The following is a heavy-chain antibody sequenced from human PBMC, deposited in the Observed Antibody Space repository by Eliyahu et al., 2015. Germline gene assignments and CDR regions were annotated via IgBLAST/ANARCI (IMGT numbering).Heavy chain of an antibody. V-gene: IGHV3-9*01. CDR3: AKVMQGYSSGPCDY. CDR1: GFTFDDYA. D-gene: IGHD6-19*01. Sequence: EVQLVESGGGLVQPGRSLRLSCAASGFTFDDYAXHWVRQAPGKGLEWVSGISWNSGSIGYADSVKGRFTISRDNAKNSLYLQMNSLRAEDTALYYCAKVMQGYSSGPCDYWGQGTLVTVSS. CDR2: ISWNSGSI. J-gene: IGHJ4*02.